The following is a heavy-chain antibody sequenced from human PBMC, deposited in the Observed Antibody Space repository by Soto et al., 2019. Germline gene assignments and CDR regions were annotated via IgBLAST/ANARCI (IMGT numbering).Heavy chain of an antibody. J-gene: IGHJ4*02. CDR2: IHHSGST. CDR3: ARDISAIDGDY. Sequence: SETLSLTCSVSGYSISSGYYWGWIRQAPGKGLEWIGNIHHSGSTYYNPSLESRVTISIDTSKNQFSLRLTSVTAADTAIYYCARDISAIDGDYWGQGTLVTVSS. CDR1: GYSISSGYY. D-gene: IGHD3-9*01. V-gene: IGHV4-38-2*02.